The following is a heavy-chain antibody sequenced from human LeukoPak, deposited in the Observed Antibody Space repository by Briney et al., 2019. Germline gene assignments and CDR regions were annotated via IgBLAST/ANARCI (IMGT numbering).Heavy chain of an antibody. J-gene: IGHJ4*02. V-gene: IGHV3-7*01. CDR2: IKQDGSEK. CDR1: GFTFSSYW. D-gene: IGHD6-19*01. CDR3: AREGSGWSYYFDY. Sequence: PGGSLRLSCAASGFTFSSYWMSWVRQAPGKGLEWVANIKQDGSEKYYVDSVKGRFTISRDNAKNSLYLQMNSLRAEDTAVYYCAREGSGWSYYFDYWGQGTLVTVSS.